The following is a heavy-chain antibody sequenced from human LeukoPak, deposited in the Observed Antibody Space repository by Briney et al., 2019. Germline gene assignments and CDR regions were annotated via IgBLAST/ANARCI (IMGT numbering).Heavy chain of an antibody. Sequence: GASVKVSCKASGYTFTSYDINWVRQVTGQGLEWMGWINPNSGGTNYAQKFQGRVTMTRDTSISTAYMELSRLRSDDTAVYYCARGVVVVPAAMAYWGQGTLVTVSS. V-gene: IGHV1-2*02. CDR2: INPNSGGT. CDR1: GYTFTSYD. CDR3: ARGVVVVPAAMAY. J-gene: IGHJ4*02. D-gene: IGHD2-2*01.